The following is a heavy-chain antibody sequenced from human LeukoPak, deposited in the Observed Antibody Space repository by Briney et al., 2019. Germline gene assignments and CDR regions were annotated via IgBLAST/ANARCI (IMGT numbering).Heavy chain of an antibody. J-gene: IGHJ5*02. CDR1: GFTFSDYY. Sequence: GGSLRLSCAASGFTFSDYYMSWIRQAPGKGLEWVSYISSSGSTIYYADSVKGRFTISRDNAKNSLYLQMNSLRAEDTAVYYCARGYSSGWYWRDWFDPWGQGTLVTVSS. CDR2: ISSSGSTI. D-gene: IGHD6-19*01. CDR3: ARGYSSGWYWRDWFDP. V-gene: IGHV3-11*01.